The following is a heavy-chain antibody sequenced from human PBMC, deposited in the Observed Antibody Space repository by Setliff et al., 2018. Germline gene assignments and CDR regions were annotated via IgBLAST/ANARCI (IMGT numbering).Heavy chain of an antibody. CDR3: VREGVDSRSSTDYRYYMDV. CDR1: GGTFSSYG. Sequence: SVKVSCKASGGTFSSYGISWVWQAPGQGLEWMGGTIPMFGTTSYARQFQGRVTIITDESTSTAYMQLGSLGSEDTAVYYCVREGVDSRSSTDYRYYMDVWGKGTTVTVSS. CDR2: TIPMFGTT. V-gene: IGHV1-69*05. J-gene: IGHJ6*03. D-gene: IGHD3-22*01.